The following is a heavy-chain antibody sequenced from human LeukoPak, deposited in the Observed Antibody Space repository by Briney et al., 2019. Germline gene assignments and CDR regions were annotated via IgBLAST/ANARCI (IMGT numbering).Heavy chain of an antibody. V-gene: IGHV4-39*07. Sequence: SETLSLTCTVSGGSISSSSYYWGWIRQPPGKGLEWIGSMYSSGSTYYNPSLKSRVTISVDTSKNQFSLKLSSVTAADTAVYYCARGPPDCSSTSCYAFDAFDIWGQGTMVTVSS. CDR2: MYSSGST. CDR1: GGSISSSSYY. D-gene: IGHD2-2*01. J-gene: IGHJ3*02. CDR3: ARGPPDCSSTSCYAFDAFDI.